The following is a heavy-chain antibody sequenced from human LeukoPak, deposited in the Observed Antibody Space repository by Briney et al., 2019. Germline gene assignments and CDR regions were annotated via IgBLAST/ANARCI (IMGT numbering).Heavy chain of an antibody. CDR3: ARLLLAAAGEYYYYYGMDV. Sequence: SVKVSCKASGGTFSSYAISWVRQAPGQGLEWMGRIIPILGIANYAKKFQGRVTITADKSTSTAYMELSSLRSEDTAVYYCARLLLAAAGEYYYYYGMDVWGQGTTVTVSS. CDR1: GGTFSSYA. J-gene: IGHJ6*02. D-gene: IGHD6-13*01. CDR2: IIPILGIA. V-gene: IGHV1-69*04.